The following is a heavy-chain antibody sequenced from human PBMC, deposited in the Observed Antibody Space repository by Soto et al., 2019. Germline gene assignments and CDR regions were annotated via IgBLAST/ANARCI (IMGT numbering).Heavy chain of an antibody. CDR2: IGTAGDP. J-gene: IGHJ6*02. Sequence: GGSLRLSCAASVFTFSSYDMHWVRQATGKGLEWVSAIGTAGDPYYPGSVKGRFTISRENAKNSLYLQMNSLRAGDTAVYYCARYRADYDFWSGNYYYYGMDVWGQGTTVTVSS. D-gene: IGHD3-3*01. CDR3: ARYRADYDFWSGNYYYYGMDV. CDR1: VFTFSSYD. V-gene: IGHV3-13*05.